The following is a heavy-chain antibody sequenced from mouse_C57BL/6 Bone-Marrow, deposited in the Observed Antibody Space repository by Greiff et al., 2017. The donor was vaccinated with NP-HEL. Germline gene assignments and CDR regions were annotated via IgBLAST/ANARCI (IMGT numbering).Heavy chain of an antibody. J-gene: IGHJ4*01. CDR1: GYAFSSSW. CDR3: ARVGHPGMGY. D-gene: IGHD3-3*01. Sequence: QVQLQQSGPELVKPGASVKISCKASGYAFSSSWMNWVKQRPGKGLEWIGRIYPGDGDTNYNGKFKGKATLTADKSSSTAYMQLSSLTSEDSAVYFCARVGHPGMGYWGQGTSVTVSS. CDR2: IYPGDGDT. V-gene: IGHV1-82*01.